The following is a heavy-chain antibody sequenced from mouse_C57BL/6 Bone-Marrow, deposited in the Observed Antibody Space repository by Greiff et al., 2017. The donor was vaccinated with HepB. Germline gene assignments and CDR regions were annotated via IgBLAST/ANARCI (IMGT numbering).Heavy chain of an antibody. CDR2: INPSTGGT. CDR1: GYSFTGYY. D-gene: IGHD3-2*02. Sequence: VQLKQSGPELVKPGASVKISCKASGYSFTGYYMNWVKQSPEKSLEWIGEINPSTGGTTYNQKFKAKATLTVDKSSSTAYMQLKSLTSEDSAVYYCARFTQATPFAYWGQGTLVTVSA. J-gene: IGHJ3*01. V-gene: IGHV1-42*01. CDR3: ARFTQATPFAY.